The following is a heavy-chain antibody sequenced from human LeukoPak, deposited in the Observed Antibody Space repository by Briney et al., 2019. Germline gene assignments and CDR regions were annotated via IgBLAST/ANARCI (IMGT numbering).Heavy chain of an antibody. CDR1: GFTFSSYW. J-gene: IGHJ4*02. CDR2: IKQDGSEK. Sequence: PGGSLRLSCAASGFTFSSYWMSWVRQAPGKGLEWVASIKQDGSEKYYVDSVKGRFTISRDNAKNSLYLQMNSLRAEDTAVYYCAREGAVAVFDYWGQGTLVTVSS. D-gene: IGHD6-19*01. V-gene: IGHV3-7*05. CDR3: AREGAVAVFDY.